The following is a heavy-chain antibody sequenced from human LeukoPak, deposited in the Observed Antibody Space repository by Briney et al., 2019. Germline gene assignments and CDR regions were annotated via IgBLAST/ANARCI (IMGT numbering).Heavy chain of an antibody. D-gene: IGHD5-24*01. V-gene: IGHV1-24*01. CDR1: GYTLTELS. J-gene: IGHJ5*02. CDR2: FDPEDGET. Sequence: GASVKVSCKXSGYTLTELSMHWVRQAPGKGLEWMGRFDPEDGETIYAQKFQGRVTMTEDTSTDTAYMELRSLRSEDTAVYYCATGPQLWRQDGWFDPWGQGTLVTVSS. CDR3: ATGPQLWRQDGWFDP.